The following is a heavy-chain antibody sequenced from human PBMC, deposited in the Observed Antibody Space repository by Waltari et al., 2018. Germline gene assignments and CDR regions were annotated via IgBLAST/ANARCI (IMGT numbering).Heavy chain of an antibody. Sequence: EVQLVQSGAEVKKPEESLRISCEGSGYSFTSHWIGWVRQMPGKGLGGVGRIAPSASFRNYGPAFEGHVTISVDQSLRTAYLQWDSLKASDTAIYYCVRHRTTYPLEIDYWGQGTLVTVSS. V-gene: IGHV5-10-1*01. CDR1: GYSFTSHW. CDR3: VRHRTTYPLEIDY. D-gene: IGHD2-2*01. CDR2: IAPSASFR. J-gene: IGHJ4*02.